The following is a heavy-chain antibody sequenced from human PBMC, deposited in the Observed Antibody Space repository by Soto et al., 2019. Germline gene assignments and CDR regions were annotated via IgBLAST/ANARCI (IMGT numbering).Heavy chain of an antibody. CDR1: GFTFSSYS. CDR3: ARGLLRYYDFWSGYYENGMDV. CDR2: ISSSSYI. J-gene: IGHJ6*02. Sequence: KAGGSLRLSCAASGFTFSSYSMNWVRQAPGKGLEWVSSISSSSYIYYADSVKGRFTISRDNAKNSLYLQMNSLRAEDTAVYYCARGLLRYYDFWSGYYENGMDVWGQGTTVTVSS. D-gene: IGHD3-3*01. V-gene: IGHV3-21*01.